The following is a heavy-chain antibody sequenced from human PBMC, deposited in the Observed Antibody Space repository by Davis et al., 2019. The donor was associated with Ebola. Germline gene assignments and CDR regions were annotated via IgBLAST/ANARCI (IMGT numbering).Heavy chain of an antibody. D-gene: IGHD2-2*01. CDR1: GFTFSSYG. J-gene: IGHJ2*01. CDR2: ISGSGGTS. CDR3: AIDGFSTIDGFAGDRGWYFDL. V-gene: IGHV3-23*01. Sequence: GESLKISCAASGFTFSSYGMHWVRQAPGKGLEWVSGISGSGGTSHYTNFVKGRFTISRDNSKNMLYLQMNSLRVEDTAVYYCAIDGFSTIDGFAGDRGWYFDLWGRGTLVTVSS.